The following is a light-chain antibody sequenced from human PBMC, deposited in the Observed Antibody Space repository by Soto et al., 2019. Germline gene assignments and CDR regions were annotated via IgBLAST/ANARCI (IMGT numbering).Light chain of an antibody. Sequence: QPVLTQSPSASASLGASVKLTCTLSSGHSSYAIAWHQQQPEKGPRYLMKLNSDGSHSKGDGIPDRFSGSSSGAERYLTISSLQSEDEADYYCQTWGTGPLEVFGGGTKVTVL. V-gene: IGLV4-69*01. J-gene: IGLJ3*02. CDR2: LNSDGSH. CDR3: QTWGTGPLEV. CDR1: SGHSSYA.